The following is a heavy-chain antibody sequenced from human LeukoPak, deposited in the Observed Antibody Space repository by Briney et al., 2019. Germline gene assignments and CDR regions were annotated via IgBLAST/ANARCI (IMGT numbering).Heavy chain of an antibody. Sequence: GGSLRLSCTASGLSFSGHWMHWARQLPGKGLVWVSRISPTGSTTSYADSVKGRFTVSRDNAKNTLYLQVNNLRAEDTAVYCCARGPNSNWSGLDFWGQGTLLTVSS. CDR3: ARGPNSNWSGLDF. J-gene: IGHJ4*02. CDR2: ISPTGSTT. D-gene: IGHD6-6*01. CDR1: GLSFSGHW. V-gene: IGHV3-74*01.